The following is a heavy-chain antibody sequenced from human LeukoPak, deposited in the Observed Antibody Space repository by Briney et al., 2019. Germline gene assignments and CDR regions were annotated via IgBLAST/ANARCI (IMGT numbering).Heavy chain of an antibody. Sequence: GGSLRLSCAASEFTFSSYGMHWARQAPGKGLEWVAVVSYDGTNKFYADSVRGRFTISRDNSKNTLYLQMEYMRVEDTAVYYCAKDSGWKWEDPGKGVDYWGQGTLVTVSS. CDR2: VSYDGTNK. CDR3: AKDSGWKWEDPGKGVDY. V-gene: IGHV3-30*18. D-gene: IGHD1-26*01. J-gene: IGHJ4*02. CDR1: EFTFSSYG.